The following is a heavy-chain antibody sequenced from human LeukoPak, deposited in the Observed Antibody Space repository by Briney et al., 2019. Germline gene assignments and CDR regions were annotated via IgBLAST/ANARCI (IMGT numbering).Heavy chain of an antibody. Sequence: PSETLSLTCTVSGGSISSGGYYWSWIRQHPGKGLEWIGYIYYSGSTYYNPSLKSRVTISVDTSKNQFSLKLSSVAAADTAVYYCARARDGYDLDYWGQGTLVTVSS. V-gene: IGHV4-31*03. CDR3: ARARDGYDLDY. D-gene: IGHD5-12*01. CDR2: IYYSGST. CDR1: GGSISSGGYY. J-gene: IGHJ4*02.